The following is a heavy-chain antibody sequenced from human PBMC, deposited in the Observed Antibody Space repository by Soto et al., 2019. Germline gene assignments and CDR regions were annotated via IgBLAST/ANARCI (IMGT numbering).Heavy chain of an antibody. CDR2: ISSSSSTI. CDR1: GFTFSSYS. V-gene: IGHV3-48*02. Sequence: EVQLVESGGGLVQPGGSLRLSCAASGFTFSSYSMNWVRQAPGKGLEWVSYISSSSSTIYYADSVKGRFTISRDNAKNSRYLQMNSLRDEDTAVYYCASQGDHDAFDIWGQGTMVTVSS. CDR3: ASQGDHDAFDI. J-gene: IGHJ3*02. D-gene: IGHD3-16*01.